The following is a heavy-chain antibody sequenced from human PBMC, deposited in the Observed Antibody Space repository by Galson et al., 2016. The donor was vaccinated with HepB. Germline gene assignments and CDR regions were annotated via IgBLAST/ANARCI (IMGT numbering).Heavy chain of an antibody. Sequence: SLRLSCAASGFSFSNSGMSWVRQAPGRGLEWVSGITRSGDATHYADFVKGRFTISRDNSKNTLYLQMNSLRAEDTAVYYCARDTRPYSNLRHGMDVWGQGTTVTVSS. J-gene: IGHJ6*02. CDR2: ITRSGDAT. CDR1: GFSFSNSG. CDR3: ARDTRPYSNLRHGMDV. D-gene: IGHD4-11*01. V-gene: IGHV3-23*01.